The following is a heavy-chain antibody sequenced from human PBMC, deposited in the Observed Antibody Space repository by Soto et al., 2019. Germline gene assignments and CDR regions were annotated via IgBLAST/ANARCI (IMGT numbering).Heavy chain of an antibody. V-gene: IGHV4-30-4*01. CDR2: IYYSGST. D-gene: IGHD6-13*01. J-gene: IGHJ4*02. Sequence: QVQLQESGPGLVKPSQTLSLTCIVSGGSISSGDYYWSWIRQPPGKGLEWIGSIYYSGSTYYNPSLKSRVTISVDTSKNQISLKLNSVTAADTAVYYCASRHSSPYFDYWGQGTLVTVSS. CDR1: GGSISSGDYY. CDR3: ASRHSSPYFDY.